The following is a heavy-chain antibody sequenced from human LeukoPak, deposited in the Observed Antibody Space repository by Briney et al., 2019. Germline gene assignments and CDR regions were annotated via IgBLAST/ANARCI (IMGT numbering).Heavy chain of an antibody. J-gene: IGHJ2*01. CDR3: ASLPGGKTAALEFDL. V-gene: IGHV3-7*01. Sequence: GGSLRLSCAASGFTLSSFWMSWVRQTPGKGLEWVANIKQGGRERYYTISRDNARNSLYLQMNSLRAEDTAVYYCASLPGGKTAALEFDLRGRGTLVTVSS. D-gene: IGHD6-13*01. CDR1: GFTLSSFW. CDR2: IKQGGRER.